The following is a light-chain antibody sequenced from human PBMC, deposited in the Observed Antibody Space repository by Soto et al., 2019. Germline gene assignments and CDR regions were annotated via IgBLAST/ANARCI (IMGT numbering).Light chain of an antibody. Sequence: DIQMTHSPSSLSASVGDRVTITCQASQDISNYLNWYQQKPGKAPKLLIYDASNLETGVPSRFSGSGSGTDFTFTISSLQPEDIATYYCQQYDNLSWTFGQGTKVDIK. V-gene: IGKV1-33*01. CDR1: QDISNY. J-gene: IGKJ1*01. CDR3: QQYDNLSWT. CDR2: DAS.